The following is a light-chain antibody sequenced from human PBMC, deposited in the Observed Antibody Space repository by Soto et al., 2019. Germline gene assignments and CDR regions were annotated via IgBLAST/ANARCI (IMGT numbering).Light chain of an antibody. V-gene: IGKV1-5*03. Sequence: DIQMTQSPSTLSASVGARVTITCRASQSISSWLAWYQQKPGKAPKLLIYKASSLEGGVPSRFSGSGSGTEITLTISSLQPDDFATYYCQQYNSSWTFGQGTKVEIK. CDR2: KAS. J-gene: IGKJ1*01. CDR1: QSISSW. CDR3: QQYNSSWT.